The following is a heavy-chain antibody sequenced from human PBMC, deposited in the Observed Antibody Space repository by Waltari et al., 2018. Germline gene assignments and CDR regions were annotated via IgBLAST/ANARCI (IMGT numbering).Heavy chain of an antibody. Sequence: QVQLVESGGGLVKPGGSLRLSCPASGFRFCNSNITWCRQAPGKGLEWVSYISSSGSTIYYADSMKGRFTISRDNAKNSVYLQMNSLRAEDTAVYYCASLPLRYYFDYWGLGTLVTVSS. D-gene: IGHD5-12*01. CDR2: ISSSGSTI. CDR1: GFRFCNSN. J-gene: IGHJ4*02. CDR3: ASLPLRYYFDY. V-gene: IGHV3-11*01.